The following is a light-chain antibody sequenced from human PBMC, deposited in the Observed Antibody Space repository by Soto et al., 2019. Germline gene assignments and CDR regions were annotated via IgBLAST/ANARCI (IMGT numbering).Light chain of an antibody. CDR1: SSNIGSYT. J-gene: IGLJ2*01. Sequence: QSVVTQPPSASGTPGQRVTISCSGSSSNIGSYTVNWYQQVPGTAPKLLIHSNYQRPSGVPDRFSGSKSGTSASLAISGLQSEEEANYYCASWDDSLNGLVFGGGTKLTVL. CDR3: ASWDDSLNGLV. CDR2: SNY. V-gene: IGLV1-44*01.